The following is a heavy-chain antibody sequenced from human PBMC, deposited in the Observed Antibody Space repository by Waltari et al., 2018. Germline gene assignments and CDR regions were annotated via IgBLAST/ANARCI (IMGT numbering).Heavy chain of an antibody. V-gene: IGHV3-21*06. J-gene: IGHJ4*02. CDR1: GFTFSTYS. Sequence: EVQLVESGGGLVKPGGSLRLSCVASGFTFSTYSMNWVRQAPGKGLEWVSSITSSSNYVYYADSVKGRFTISRENAKTSLYLQMNSLRAEETAVYYCARDRVEYSSSGADYWGQGTLVTVSS. CDR2: ITSSSNYV. CDR3: ARDRVEYSSSGADY. D-gene: IGHD6-6*01.